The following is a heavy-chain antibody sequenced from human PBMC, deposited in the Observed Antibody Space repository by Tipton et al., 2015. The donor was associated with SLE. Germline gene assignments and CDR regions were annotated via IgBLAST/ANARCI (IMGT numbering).Heavy chain of an antibody. V-gene: IGHV1-2*06. D-gene: IGHD2-15*01. CDR2: INPNSGGT. CDR1: GYTFTGYY. CDR3: ASSYIVANGYMDV. Sequence: QLVPSGAEVKKPGASVKVSCKASGYTFTGYYMHWVRQAPGQGLEWMGRINPNSGGTNYAQKFQGRVTMTRDTSISTAYMELSSLRSEDTAVYYCASSYIVANGYMDVWGKGTTVTVSS. J-gene: IGHJ6*03.